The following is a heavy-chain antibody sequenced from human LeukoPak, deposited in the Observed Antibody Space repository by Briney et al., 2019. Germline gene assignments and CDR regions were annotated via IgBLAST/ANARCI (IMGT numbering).Heavy chain of an antibody. D-gene: IGHD3-10*01. CDR3: ARDLAMVRGARYRPYNWFDP. Sequence: SVKVSCKASRGTFSSYALIWVRQAPGQGLEWMGGIIPTFGTAAYAQKFQGRVTISADESTSTAYMELSSLTSEDTAVYYCARDLAMVRGARYRPYNWFDPWGQGTLVTVSS. CDR2: IIPTFGTA. V-gene: IGHV1-69*13. CDR1: RGTFSSYA. J-gene: IGHJ5*02.